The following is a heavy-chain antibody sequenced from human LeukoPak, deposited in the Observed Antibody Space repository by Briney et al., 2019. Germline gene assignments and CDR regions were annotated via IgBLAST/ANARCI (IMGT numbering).Heavy chain of an antibody. CDR1: GYSISSGYY. D-gene: IGHD4-17*01. Sequence: PSETLSLTCTVSGYSISSGYYWGWIRQPPGKGLEWIGSIYHSGSTNYNPSLKSRVAISVDTSKNQFSLKLSSVTAADTAVYYCARSNYGDYFDYWGQGTLVTVSS. V-gene: IGHV4-38-2*02. CDR2: IYHSGST. J-gene: IGHJ4*02. CDR3: ARSNYGDYFDY.